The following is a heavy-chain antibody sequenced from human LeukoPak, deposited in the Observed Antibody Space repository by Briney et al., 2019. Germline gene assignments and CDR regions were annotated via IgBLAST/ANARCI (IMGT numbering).Heavy chain of an antibody. J-gene: IGHJ5*01. V-gene: IGHV3-23*01. CDR1: GFAFNVYA. Sequence: PGGSLRLSCAASGFAFNVYAMSWLRQPPGEGLEWVSTINANSGTTSYAASVRGRFSISRDNSKSTLYLQLSTLRADDTATYYCAKPISGGLAVTADWFHPWGQGTLVVGSS. D-gene: IGHD6-19*01. CDR3: AKPISGGLAVTADWFHP. CDR2: INANSGTT.